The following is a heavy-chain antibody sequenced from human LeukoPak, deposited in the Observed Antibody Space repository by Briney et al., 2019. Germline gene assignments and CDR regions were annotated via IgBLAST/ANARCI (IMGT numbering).Heavy chain of an antibody. CDR3: ARALAWGGSSYSYYYMDV. D-gene: IGHD1-26*01. Sequence: ASVKVSCKASGYTFSDYDINWVRQATGQGLELMGWINPNSGNAGYAQKFKGRVTMTRNTSISTAYMELSSLRSEDTVVYYCARALAWGGSSYSYYYMDVWDKGTTVTVSS. CDR2: INPNSGNA. CDR1: GYTFSDYD. V-gene: IGHV1-8*01. J-gene: IGHJ6*03.